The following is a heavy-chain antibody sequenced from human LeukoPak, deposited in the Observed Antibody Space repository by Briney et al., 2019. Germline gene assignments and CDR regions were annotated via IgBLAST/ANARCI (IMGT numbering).Heavy chain of an antibody. Sequence: ASVKVSRKASGYTFTSYDINWVRQATGQGLEWMGWMNPNSGNTGYAQKFQGRVTITRNTSISTAYMELSSLRSEDTAVYYCARGFYGGYVFDYWGQGTLVTVSS. D-gene: IGHD5-12*01. CDR1: GYTFTSYD. CDR3: ARGFYGGYVFDY. V-gene: IGHV1-8*03. J-gene: IGHJ4*02. CDR2: MNPNSGNT.